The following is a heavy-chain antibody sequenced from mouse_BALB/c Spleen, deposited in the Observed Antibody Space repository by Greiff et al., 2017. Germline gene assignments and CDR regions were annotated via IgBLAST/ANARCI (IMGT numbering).Heavy chain of an antibody. CDR3: VSYYGNYGDY. CDR1: GFTFSDYG. Sequence: DVMLVESGGGLVQPGGSRKLSCAASGFTFSDYGMAWVRQAPGKGPEWVAFISNLAYSIYYADTVTGRFTISRENAKNTLYLEMSSLRSEDTAMYYCVSYYGNYGDYWGQGTSVTGSS. D-gene: IGHD2-10*01. J-gene: IGHJ4*01. CDR2: ISNLAYSI. V-gene: IGHV5-15*02.